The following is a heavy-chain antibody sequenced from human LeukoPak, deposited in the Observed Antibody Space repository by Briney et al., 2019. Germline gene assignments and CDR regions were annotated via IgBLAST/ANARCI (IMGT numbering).Heavy chain of an antibody. CDR2: INPNSGGT. CDR3: ARVLYGTRSLQAQNLEMGNWFDP. CDR1: GYTFTVYY. D-gene: IGHD1-1*01. J-gene: IGHJ5*02. V-gene: IGHV1-2*02. Sequence: GASVKVSCKASGYTFTVYYMHWVRQAPGQGLEWMGWINPNSGGTNYAQKFQGRVTMTRDTSISTAYMELSRLRSDDTAVYYCARVLYGTRSLQAQNLEMGNWFDPWGQGTLVTVSS.